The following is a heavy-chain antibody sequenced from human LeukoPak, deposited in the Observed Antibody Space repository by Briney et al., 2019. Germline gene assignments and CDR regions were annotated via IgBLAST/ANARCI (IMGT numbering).Heavy chain of an antibody. Sequence: SETLSLTCAVHGGSFSGYYWTWIRQPPGKGLEWIGEINLSGGTKYNPSLKSRVTISAETSNNQFFLKLNSVTGADTAVCYCVRGVSGWYGFDYWGQGTLVTVSS. CDR1: GGSFSGYY. J-gene: IGHJ4*02. CDR3: VRGVSGWYGFDY. V-gene: IGHV4-34*01. CDR2: INLSGGT. D-gene: IGHD6-19*01.